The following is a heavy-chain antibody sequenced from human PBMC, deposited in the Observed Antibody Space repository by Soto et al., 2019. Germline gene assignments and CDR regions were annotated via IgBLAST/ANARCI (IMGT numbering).Heavy chain of an antibody. CDR2: INHSGST. CDR1: GGSFRGYY. CDR3: ARDSLGAARGSFDY. Sequence: SETTSLACAVYGGSFRGYYWSWIRQPPGKGLEWIGEINHSGSTNYNPSLKSRVTISVDTSKNQFSLKLSSVTAADTAVYYCARDSLGAARGSFDYWGQGTLVTVSS. D-gene: IGHD6-6*01. V-gene: IGHV4-34*01. J-gene: IGHJ4*02.